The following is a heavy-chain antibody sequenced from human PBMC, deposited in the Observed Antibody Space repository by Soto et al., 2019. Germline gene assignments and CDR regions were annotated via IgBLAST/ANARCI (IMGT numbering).Heavy chain of an antibody. D-gene: IGHD3-10*01. Sequence: QVQLQESGPGLVKPSETLSLSCTVSGGSISSYYWSWFRQSPGKRMEWIGYVHHSWGSSYNPSLRXXVXXTMDTSKSQVSLKVTAVTATDAAVYYCARQGFGPLRGLVDVWGQGTTVTVSS. CDR3: ARQGFGPLRGLVDV. CDR1: GGSISSYY. V-gene: IGHV4-59*08. J-gene: IGHJ6*02. CDR2: VHHSWGS.